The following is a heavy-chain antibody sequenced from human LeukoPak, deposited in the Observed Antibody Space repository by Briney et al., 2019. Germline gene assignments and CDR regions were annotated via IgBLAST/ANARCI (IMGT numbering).Heavy chain of an antibody. CDR1: GGSFSGYY. CDR3: ARGGEAGGGEV. CDR2: INHSGST. J-gene: IGHJ1*01. V-gene: IGHV4-34*01. Sequence: PSETLSLTCAVYGGSFSGYYWSWIRQPPGKGLEWIGEINHSGSTNYNPSLKSRVTISVDTSKNQFSLKLSSVTAADTAWVYCARGGEAGGGEVWGQGTLGTGSS. D-gene: IGHD6-19*01.